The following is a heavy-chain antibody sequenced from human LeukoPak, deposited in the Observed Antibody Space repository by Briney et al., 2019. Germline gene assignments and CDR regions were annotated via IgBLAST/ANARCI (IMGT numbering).Heavy chain of an antibody. Sequence: ASVKVSCKASGYTFTSYGISWVRQAPGQGVEWMGWISAYNGNTNYAQKFQGRVTMTRDTSTSTVYMELSSLRSEDTAVYYCARGGPGESIAVRYYFDYWGQGTLVTVSS. V-gene: IGHV1-18*01. CDR2: ISAYNGNT. CDR1: GYTFTSYG. D-gene: IGHD6-6*01. CDR3: ARGGPGESIAVRYYFDY. J-gene: IGHJ4*02.